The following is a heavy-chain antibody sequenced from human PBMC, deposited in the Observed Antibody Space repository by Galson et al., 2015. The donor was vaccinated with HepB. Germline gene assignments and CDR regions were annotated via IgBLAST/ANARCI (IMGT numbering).Heavy chain of an antibody. D-gene: IGHD3-10*01. J-gene: IGHJ4*02. CDR2: ISAHNGNT. CDR1: GYSFTTYG. Sequence: QSGAEVKKPGASVKVSCKASGYSFTTYGISWVRQAPGQGLEWMGWISAHNGNTKYAQKRQGRVSMTTDTSTSTAYMELRSLRSDDTAVYFCARGSLLWFGELFFWAQGTLVTVSS. V-gene: IGHV1-18*01. CDR3: ARGSLLWFGELFF.